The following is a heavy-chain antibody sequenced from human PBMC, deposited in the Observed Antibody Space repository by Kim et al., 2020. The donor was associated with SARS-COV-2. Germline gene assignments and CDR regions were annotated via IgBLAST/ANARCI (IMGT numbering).Heavy chain of an antibody. D-gene: IGHD2-15*01. J-gene: IGHJ6*02. V-gene: IGHV5-51*01. CDR3: ARTEYCSGGSCYLGRGVTDV. CDR1: GYSFTSYW. CDR2: IYPGDSDT. Sequence: GESLKISCKGSGYSFTSYWIGWVRQMPGKGLEWMGIIYPGDSDTRYSPSFQGQVTISADKSISTAYLQWSSLKASDTAMYYCARTEYCSGGSCYLGRGVTDVWGQGTTVTVSS.